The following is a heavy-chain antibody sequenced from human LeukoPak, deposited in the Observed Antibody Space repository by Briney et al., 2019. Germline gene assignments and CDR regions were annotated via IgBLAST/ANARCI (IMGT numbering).Heavy chain of an antibody. CDR1: GDSFSSTTTP. CDR3: AGSTPSFYLDY. Sequence: SQTHTLTCAISGDSFSSTTTPWNWIRQSPSRGLEWLGRAYFRSQWYSDYAVSVRGLISINADTSKNQFSLQLNSVTPEDTAIYFCAGSTPSFYLDYWGQGTLVTVSS. V-gene: IGHV6-1*01. J-gene: IGHJ4*02. CDR2: AYFRSQWYS. D-gene: IGHD2/OR15-2a*01.